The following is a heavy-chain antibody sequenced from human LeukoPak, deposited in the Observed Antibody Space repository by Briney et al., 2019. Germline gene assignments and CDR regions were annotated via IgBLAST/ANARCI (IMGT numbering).Heavy chain of an antibody. CDR1: GFTFSSYA. CDR3: TRGRYQFLGPNDS. J-gene: IGHJ5*01. V-gene: IGHV3-48*02. CDR2: ITTNSVM. D-gene: IGHD2-2*01. Sequence: GGSLRLSCAASGFTFSSYAMSWVRQAPGKGLEWISYITTNSVMFYADSVEGRFAISRDNDQNSVYLQMSVLRDDDTAVYYCTRGRYQFLGPNDSWGQGALVTVSS.